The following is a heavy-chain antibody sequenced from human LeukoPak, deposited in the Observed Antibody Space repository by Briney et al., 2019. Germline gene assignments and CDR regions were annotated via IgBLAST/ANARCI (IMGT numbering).Heavy chain of an antibody. V-gene: IGHV3-23*01. J-gene: IGHJ4*02. CDR3: AKDPTDFDSSGQTYFDY. D-gene: IGHD3-22*01. Sequence: RPGGSLRLSCAASGFTFSSYAMSWVRQAPGKGLEWVSAISGSGGSTYYADSVKGRFTISRDNSKNTLYLQMNSLRAEDTAVYYCAKDPTDFDSSGQTYFDYWGQGTLVTVSS. CDR1: GFTFSSYA. CDR2: ISGSGGST.